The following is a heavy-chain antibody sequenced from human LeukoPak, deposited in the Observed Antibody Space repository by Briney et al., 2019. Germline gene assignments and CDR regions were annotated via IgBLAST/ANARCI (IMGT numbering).Heavy chain of an antibody. V-gene: IGHV3-21*01. J-gene: IGHJ4*02. CDR2: ISSRGSYI. CDR3: ARGVGGGSDY. D-gene: IGHD1-26*01. Sequence: GGSLRLSCAASGFTFSNYAMNWVRQAPGKGLEWVSSISSRGSYIYYADSVTGRFTISRDNAKNSLYLQMNSLRVEDTAVYYCARGVGGGSDYWGQGTLVTVSS. CDR1: GFTFSNYA.